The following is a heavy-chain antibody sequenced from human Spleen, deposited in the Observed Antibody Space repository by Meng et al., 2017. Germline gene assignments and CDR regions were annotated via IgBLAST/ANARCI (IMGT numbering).Heavy chain of an antibody. D-gene: IGHD3-10*01. Sequence: SVKVSCKASGGTFSSYTISWVRQAPGQGLEWMGRIIPILGIANYAQKFQGRVTITADKSTSTAYMELSSLRSEDTAVYYCARDRTRRSSGRRVNHDAFDIWGQGTMVTVSS. J-gene: IGHJ3*02. V-gene: IGHV1-69*04. CDR3: ARDRTRRSSGRRVNHDAFDI. CDR2: IIPILGIA. CDR1: GGTFSSYT.